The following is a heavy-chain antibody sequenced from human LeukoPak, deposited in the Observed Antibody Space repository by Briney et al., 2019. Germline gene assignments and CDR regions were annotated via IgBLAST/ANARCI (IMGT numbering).Heavy chain of an antibody. CDR2: ISAYNGNT. V-gene: IGHV1-18*01. CDR3: ARDRTIFGVVIIDIGFDY. Sequence: ASVKVSCKASGYTFTSYGISWVRQAPGQGLEWMGWISAYNGNTNYAQKLQGRVTMTTDTSTSTAYMELRSLRSDDTAVYYCARDRTIFGVVIIDIGFDYWGQGTLVTVSS. CDR1: GYTFTSYG. D-gene: IGHD3-3*01. J-gene: IGHJ4*02.